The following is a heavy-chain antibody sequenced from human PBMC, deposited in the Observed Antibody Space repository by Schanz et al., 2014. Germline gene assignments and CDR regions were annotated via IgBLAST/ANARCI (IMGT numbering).Heavy chain of an antibody. CDR2: IKSKTYGGTT. V-gene: IGHV3-15*01. CDR1: GFTFSDAW. J-gene: IGHJ4*02. D-gene: IGHD2-21*01. CDR3: NTYRDRGRDRLN. Sequence: AASGFTFSDAWMTWVRHAPGKGLEWVGRIKSKTYGGTTDYAAPVKGRFTISRDNSKNTLYRQMNRLKTEERDVHYCNTYRDRGRDRLNRGQRARVNDSS.